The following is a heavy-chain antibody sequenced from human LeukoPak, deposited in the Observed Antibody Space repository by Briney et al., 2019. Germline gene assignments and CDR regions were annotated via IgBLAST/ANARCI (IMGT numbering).Heavy chain of an antibody. CDR3: AKDFRIGYSAHFDY. CDR2: IYSGGST. Sequence: PGGSLRPSYAASGFTVCSKYMSWVRQAPGKGLEWVSVIYSGGSTYYADSVKGRFTISRDNSKNTLYLQMDSLRGEDTAVYYCAKDFRIGYSAHFDYWGQGALVTVSS. D-gene: IGHD2-21*01. J-gene: IGHJ4*02. V-gene: IGHV3-53*01. CDR1: GFTVCSKY.